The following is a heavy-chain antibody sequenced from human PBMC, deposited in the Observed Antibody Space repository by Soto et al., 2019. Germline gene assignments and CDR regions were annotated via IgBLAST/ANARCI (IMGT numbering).Heavy chain of an antibody. J-gene: IGHJ4*02. CDR3: TRDSGGRDAY. Sequence: GGSLRLSCAASGFTFSSYWMHWVRQVPGKGLVWVSRINTDGSITSHADSVKGRFTISRDNAKNTLYLQMNSLRADDTAVYYCTRDSGGRDAYWGQGALVTVSS. D-gene: IGHD2-15*01. CDR2: INTDGSIT. V-gene: IGHV3-74*01. CDR1: GFTFSSYW.